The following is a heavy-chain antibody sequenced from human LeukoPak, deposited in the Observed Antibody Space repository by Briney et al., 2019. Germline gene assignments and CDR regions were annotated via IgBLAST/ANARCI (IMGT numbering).Heavy chain of an antibody. Sequence: SETLSLTCTVSGGSISSNSYYWGWIRQPPGKGLEWIGSIYYSGSTYYNPSLKSRVTISVDTSKNQFSLKLSSVTAADTAVYYCATSGGVVTRFAYWGQGTLVTVSS. D-gene: IGHD4-23*01. CDR1: GGSISSNSYY. CDR2: IYYSGST. CDR3: ATSGGVVTRFAY. J-gene: IGHJ4*02. V-gene: IGHV4-39*01.